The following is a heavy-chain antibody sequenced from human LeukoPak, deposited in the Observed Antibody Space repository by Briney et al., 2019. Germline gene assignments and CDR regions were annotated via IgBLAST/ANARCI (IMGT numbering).Heavy chain of an antibody. J-gene: IGHJ6*02. CDR1: GYTFTSYG. V-gene: IGHV1-18*01. CDR2: ISAYNGNT. Sequence: GASVKVSCKASGYTFTSYGISWVRQAPGQGLEWMGWISAYNGNTNYAQKLQGRVTMTTDTSTSTAYMELRSLRSDDTAVYYCARVCSSGPKIYYYYGMDVWGQGTTVTVSS. D-gene: IGHD6-19*01. CDR3: ARVCSSGPKIYYYYGMDV.